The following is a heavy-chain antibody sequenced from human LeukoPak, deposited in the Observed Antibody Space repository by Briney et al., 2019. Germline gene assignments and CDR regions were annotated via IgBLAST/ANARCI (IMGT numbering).Heavy chain of an antibody. CDR1: GFTFSDYP. CDR3: SRCQYNSSPDY. Sequence: GGSLRLSCAASGFTFSDYPMSWIRQAPGKGLEWISYISDSSSYTSYADSVKGRFTISRDNAKNSLYLQMNSLRADDTAVYFCSRCQYNSSPDYWGQGTLVTVSS. V-gene: IGHV3-11*03. J-gene: IGHJ4*02. CDR2: ISDSSSYT. D-gene: IGHD6-13*01.